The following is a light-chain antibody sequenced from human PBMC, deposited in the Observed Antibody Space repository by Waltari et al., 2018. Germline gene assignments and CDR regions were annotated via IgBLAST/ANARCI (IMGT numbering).Light chain of an antibody. CDR3: QQYDGSSVT. CDR1: QTISGSW. Sequence: EIVLTQSPGSLSFSPGERATLSCRASQTISGSWLTWYQQKPGQAPRILIYGASSRATAIPDRFSGSGSGTDFTLTISRLEPEDFAVYYCQQYDGSSVTFGGGTKVEIK. CDR2: GAS. V-gene: IGKV3-20*01. J-gene: IGKJ4*01.